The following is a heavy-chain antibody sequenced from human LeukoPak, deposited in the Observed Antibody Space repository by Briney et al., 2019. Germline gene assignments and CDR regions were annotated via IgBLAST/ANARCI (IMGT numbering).Heavy chain of an antibody. D-gene: IGHD3-3*01. V-gene: IGHV1-24*01. CDR3: ATIKIRFLEWSAFDY. Sequence: ASVKVSCKVSGYTLTELSMHWVRQAPGKGLEWMGGFDPEDGETIYAQKFQGRVTMTEDTSTDTAYMELSSLRSEDTAVYYCATIKIRFLEWSAFDYWGQGTLVTVSS. J-gene: IGHJ4*02. CDR1: GYTLTELS. CDR2: FDPEDGET.